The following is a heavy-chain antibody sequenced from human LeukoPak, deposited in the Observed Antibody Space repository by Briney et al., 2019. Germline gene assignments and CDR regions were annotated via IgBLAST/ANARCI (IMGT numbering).Heavy chain of an antibody. J-gene: IGHJ4*02. Sequence: SETLSLTCTVSGGSGDSVSSSTYYWGWIRQPPGKGLGWIGNIYYTGSTYYNPSLKSRVTMSVDTSKNQFSLKVSSVTAADTAVYYCARLSKGRYFDYIFDYWGQGTLVTVSS. CDR1: GGSGDSVSSSTYY. CDR3: ARLSKGRYFDYIFDY. D-gene: IGHD3-9*01. CDR2: IYYTGST. V-gene: IGHV4-39*01.